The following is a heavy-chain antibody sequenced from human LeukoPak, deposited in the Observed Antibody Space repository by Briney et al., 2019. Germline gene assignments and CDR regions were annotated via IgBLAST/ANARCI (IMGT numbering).Heavy chain of an antibody. CDR3: AELGITMIGGV. CDR1: GFTFSSYS. CDR2: ITSSSSTI. Sequence: GGSLRLSCAASGFTFSSYSMNWVRQAPGRGLEWVSYITSSSSTIYYADSVKGRFTISRDNAQNSLYLQMNSLRAEDTAVYYCAELGITMIGGVWGKGTTVTISS. J-gene: IGHJ6*04. D-gene: IGHD3-10*02. V-gene: IGHV3-48*01.